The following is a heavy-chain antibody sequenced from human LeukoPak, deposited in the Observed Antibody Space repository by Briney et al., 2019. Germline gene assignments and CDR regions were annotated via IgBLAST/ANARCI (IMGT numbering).Heavy chain of an antibody. Sequence: PGGSLRLSCAASGFTFSSYEMNWVRQAPGKGLEWVSYISSSGNIIYYADSVKGRFTISRDNAKNSLYLHMNSLRADDTAVYYCAREGAVAAYFDYWGQGTLVTVSS. CDR3: AREGAVAAYFDY. CDR1: GFTFSSYE. J-gene: IGHJ4*02. V-gene: IGHV3-48*03. D-gene: IGHD6-19*01. CDR2: ISSSGNII.